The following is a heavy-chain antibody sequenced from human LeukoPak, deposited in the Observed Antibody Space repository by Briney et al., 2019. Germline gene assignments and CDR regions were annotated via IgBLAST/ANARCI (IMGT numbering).Heavy chain of an antibody. Sequence: MQGMRQAPGQGGEWMGIINPSGGSTNYAQKFQGRLTMTRDISTSTVYMELSSLRSEDTAVYYCARVATIYYYSSVGPFDIWGQGTMVTVSS. J-gene: IGHJ3*02. D-gene: IGHD3-22*01. V-gene: IGHV1-46*01. CDR3: ARVATIYYYSSVGPFDI. CDR2: INPSGGST.